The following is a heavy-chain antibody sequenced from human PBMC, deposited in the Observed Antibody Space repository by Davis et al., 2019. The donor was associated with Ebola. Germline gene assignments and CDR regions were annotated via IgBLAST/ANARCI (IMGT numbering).Heavy chain of an antibody. V-gene: IGHV1-2*04. Sequence: ASVKVSCKASGYTFTGYYMHWVRQAPGQGLEWMGWINPNSGGTNYAQKFQGWVTMTRDTSISTAYMELSRLRSDDTAVYYCARGEEGDVLLWFGEFGYWGQGTLVTVSS. CDR1: GYTFTGYY. J-gene: IGHJ4*02. CDR2: INPNSGGT. D-gene: IGHD3-10*01. CDR3: ARGEEGDVLLWFGEFGY.